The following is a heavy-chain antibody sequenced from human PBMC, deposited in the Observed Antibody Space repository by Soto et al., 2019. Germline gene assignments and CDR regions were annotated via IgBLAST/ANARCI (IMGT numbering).Heavy chain of an antibody. Sequence: GGSLRLSCAASGFTFSSYAMHWVRQAPGKGLEWVAVISYDGSNKYYADSVKGRFTISRDNSKNTLYLQMNSLRAEDTAVYYCARDELSSITIFGVVYSWGQGTLVTVSS. CDR2: ISYDGSNK. D-gene: IGHD3-3*01. V-gene: IGHV3-30-3*01. J-gene: IGHJ4*02. CDR3: ARDELSSITIFGVVYS. CDR1: GFTFSSYA.